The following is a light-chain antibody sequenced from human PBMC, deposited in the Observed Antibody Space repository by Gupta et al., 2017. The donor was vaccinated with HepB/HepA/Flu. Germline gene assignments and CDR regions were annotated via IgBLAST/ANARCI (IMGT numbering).Light chain of an antibody. CDR3: IVRVGSGSQV. Sequence: QTVVTHSPSVSVSTGSTVTLTCGLTPGSVSTNSYPGWYQQTPGQAPRTRRDKTNIRFYGDDDRCDGLILGKNADTLPTGDQADDEAFEAWIVRVGSGSQVFGGGTKLTVL. CDR1: PGSVSTNSY. V-gene: IGLV8-61*01. CDR2: KTN. J-gene: IGLJ3*02.